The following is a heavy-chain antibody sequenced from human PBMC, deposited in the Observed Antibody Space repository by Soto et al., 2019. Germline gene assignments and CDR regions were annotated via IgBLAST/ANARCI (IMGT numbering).Heavy chain of an antibody. J-gene: IGHJ6*02. V-gene: IGHV4-30-4*01. CDR3: ARESGERTLTIFGLGGMDV. Sequence: SETLSLTCTVSGGSISSGEYYWSWIRQPPGKGLEWIGYIYYSGSTYYNPSLKSRVTISVDTSKNQFSLKLSSVTAADTAVYYCARESGERTLTIFGLGGMDVWGQGTTVTVSS. CDR2: IYYSGST. D-gene: IGHD3-3*01. CDR1: GGSISSGEYY.